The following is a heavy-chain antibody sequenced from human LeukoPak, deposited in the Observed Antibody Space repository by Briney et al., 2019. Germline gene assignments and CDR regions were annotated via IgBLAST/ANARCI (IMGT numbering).Heavy chain of an antibody. V-gene: IGHV3-48*01. J-gene: IGHJ4*02. CDR2: ISSSSSNI. CDR3: ARDLAVAAHDY. CDR1: GFTFSSYS. Sequence: TGGSLRLSCAASGFTFSSYSMDWVRQAPGKGLEWVSYISSSSSNIYYADSVKGRFTISRDDAKNSLYLQMNSLRAEDTAVYYCARDLAVAAHDYWGQGTLVTVSS. D-gene: IGHD6-19*01.